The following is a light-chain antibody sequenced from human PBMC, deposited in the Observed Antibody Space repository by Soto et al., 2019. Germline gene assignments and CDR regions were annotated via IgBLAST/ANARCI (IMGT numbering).Light chain of an antibody. V-gene: IGKV3-11*01. J-gene: IGKJ4*01. CDR1: QRVNSY. CDR2: DAS. CDR3: QQRSNGPLT. Sequence: EIVLTPSQATQSLSPGERDTLSCRARQRVNSYLAWYQQKPGQAPRLLIYDASNRTTGIPARFSGSGSGTDFTLTISSLAPEDFAVYYCQQRSNGPLTFGGGTKVEIK.